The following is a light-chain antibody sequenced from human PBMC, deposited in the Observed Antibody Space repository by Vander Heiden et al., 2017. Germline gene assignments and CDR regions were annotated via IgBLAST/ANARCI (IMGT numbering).Light chain of an antibody. J-gene: IGLJ2*01. CDR1: ALPKQY. CDR2: NDS. CDR3: QSADSSGTYVG. Sequence: SYELTQPPSVSVSPGQTARITCSGDALPKQYAYWYQQKPGQAPVRGIYNDSERPSGIPERFSGSSSGTTATLKISGVQAEDEADYYCQSADSSGTYVGFGGGTKLTVL. V-gene: IGLV3-25*03.